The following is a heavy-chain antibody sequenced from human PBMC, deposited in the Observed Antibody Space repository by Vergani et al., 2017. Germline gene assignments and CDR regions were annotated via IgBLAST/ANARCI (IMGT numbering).Heavy chain of an antibody. CDR2: ISSSGSTI. CDR3: ARVSSGWQYYYYYYMDV. CDR1: GFTFSSYE. V-gene: IGHV3-48*03. D-gene: IGHD6-19*01. Sequence: EVQLVESGGGLVQPGGSLRLSCAASGFTFSSYEMNWARQAPGKGLEWVSYISSSGSTIYYADSVKGRFTISRDNAKNSLYLQMNSLRAEDTAVYYCARVSSGWQYYYYYYMDVWGKGTTVTVSS. J-gene: IGHJ6*03.